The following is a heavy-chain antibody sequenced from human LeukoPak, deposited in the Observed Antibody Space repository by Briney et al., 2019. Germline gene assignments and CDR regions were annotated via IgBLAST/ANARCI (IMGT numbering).Heavy chain of an antibody. D-gene: IGHD5-12*01. V-gene: IGHV4-39*07. CDR2: IYYSGST. CDR1: GGSISSSSYY. J-gene: IGHJ4*02. Sequence: PSETLSLTCTVSGGSISSSSYYWGWIRQPPGKGLEWIGSIYYSGSTYYNPSLKGRVTISVDTSKNQFSLKLSSVTAADTAVYYCAGSRGYDYGDDYWGQGTLVTVSS. CDR3: AGSRGYDYGDDY.